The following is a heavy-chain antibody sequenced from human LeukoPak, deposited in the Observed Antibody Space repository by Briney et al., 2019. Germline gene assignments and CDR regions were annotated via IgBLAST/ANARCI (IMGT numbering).Heavy chain of an antibody. D-gene: IGHD3-9*01. Sequence: PGGSLRLSCAASGFTFSNYAMSWVRQAPGKGLEWVSAISGSGGSTYYADSVKGRFTISRDNSNNTLYLQMNSLRAEDTAVYYCAKSRSFDWLPSDYWGQGTLVTVSS. V-gene: IGHV3-23*01. CDR3: AKSRSFDWLPSDY. CDR2: ISGSGGST. J-gene: IGHJ4*02. CDR1: GFTFSNYA.